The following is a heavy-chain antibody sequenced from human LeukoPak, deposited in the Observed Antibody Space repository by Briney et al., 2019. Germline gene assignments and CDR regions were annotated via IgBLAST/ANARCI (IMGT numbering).Heavy chain of an antibody. D-gene: IGHD3-16*02. V-gene: IGHV1-2*06. J-gene: IGHJ3*02. CDR1: GYTFTAYY. Sequence: GASVKVSCTASGYTFTAYYVHWVRQAPGQGLEWMGRINPDRGSTNYAQKFQGRVTMTRDKSISTAYMELTSLRSDDTAVYYCARGPYDYVWGNYRYTGDAFDIWGHGTVVTVS. CDR2: INPDRGST. CDR3: ARGPYDYVWGNYRYTGDAFDI.